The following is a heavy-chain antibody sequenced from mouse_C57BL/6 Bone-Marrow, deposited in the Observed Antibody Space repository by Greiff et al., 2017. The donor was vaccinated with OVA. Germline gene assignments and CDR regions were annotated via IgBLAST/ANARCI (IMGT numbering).Heavy chain of an antibody. Sequence: VQLQQPGAELVKPGASVKLSCKASGYTFTSYWMHWVKQRPGQGLEWIGMIHPNSGSTNYNEKFKSKATLTVDKSSSTAYMQLSSRTSEDSAVYYCARFHYYGSSYGDWGQGTTLTVSS. J-gene: IGHJ2*01. CDR3: ARFHYYGSSYGD. D-gene: IGHD1-1*01. CDR2: IHPNSGST. V-gene: IGHV1-64*01. CDR1: GYTFTSYW.